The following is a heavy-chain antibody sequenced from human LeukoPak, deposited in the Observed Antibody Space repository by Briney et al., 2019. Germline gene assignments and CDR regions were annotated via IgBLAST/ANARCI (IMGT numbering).Heavy chain of an antibody. J-gene: IGHJ6*03. D-gene: IGHD2-2*01. Sequence: PSETLSLTCTVSGGSISSGSYYWSWIRQPAGKGLERIGRIYTSGSTNYNPSLKSRVTISVDTSKNQFSLKLSSVTAADTAVYYCARDQEAYCSSTSCYEYYYYMDVWGKGTTVTISS. CDR3: ARDQEAYCSSTSCYEYYYYMDV. CDR1: GGSISSGSYY. CDR2: IYTSGST. V-gene: IGHV4-61*02.